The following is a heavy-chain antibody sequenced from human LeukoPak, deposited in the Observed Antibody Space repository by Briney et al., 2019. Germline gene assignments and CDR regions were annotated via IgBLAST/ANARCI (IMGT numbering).Heavy chain of an antibody. Sequence: ASVKVFCKASGYTFTGYYMHWVRQAPGQGLEWMGWINPNSGGTNYAQKFQGRVTMTRDTSISTAYMELSRLRSDDTAVYYCAALGGYCSSTSCSQDYWGQGTLVTVSS. CDR1: GYTFTGYY. D-gene: IGHD2-2*01. CDR2: INPNSGGT. CDR3: AALGGYCSSTSCSQDY. V-gene: IGHV1-2*02. J-gene: IGHJ4*02.